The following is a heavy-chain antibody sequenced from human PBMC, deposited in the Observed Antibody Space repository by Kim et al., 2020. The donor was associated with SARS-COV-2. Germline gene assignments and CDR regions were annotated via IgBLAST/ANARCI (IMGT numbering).Heavy chain of an antibody. V-gene: IGHV3-33*01. CDR2: IWYDGSNK. J-gene: IGHJ4*02. CDR1: GFTFSSYG. D-gene: IGHD3-22*01. Sequence: GGSLRLSCAASGFTFSSYGMHWVRQAPGKGLEWVAVIWYDGSNKYYADSVKGRFTISRDNSKNTLYLQMNSLRAEDTAVYYCARDGRDYYDSSGYYTPFDYWGQGTLVTVSS. CDR3: ARDGRDYYDSSGYYTPFDY.